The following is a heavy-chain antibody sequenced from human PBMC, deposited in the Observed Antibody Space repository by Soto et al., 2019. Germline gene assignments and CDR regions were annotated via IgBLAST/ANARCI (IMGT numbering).Heavy chain of an antibody. CDR3: ARIREYYDSKGAFDI. CDR2: IFSNDEK. V-gene: IGHV2-26*01. CDR1: GFSLSNARMG. Sequence: QGTLKESGPVLVKPTETLTLTCTVSGFSLSNARMGVSWIRQPPGKALEWLAHIFSNDEKSYSTSLKSRLTSSKDTSKSQVVLTMTNMDPVDTATYYCARIREYYDSKGAFDIWGQGTMVTVSS. D-gene: IGHD3-22*01. J-gene: IGHJ3*02.